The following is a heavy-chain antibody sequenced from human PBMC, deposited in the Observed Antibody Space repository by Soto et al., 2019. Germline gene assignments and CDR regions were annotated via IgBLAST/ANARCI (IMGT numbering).Heavy chain of an antibody. Sequence: SQTLSLTCAISGDSDSSNSAAWNWIRQSPSRGLEWLGRTYYRSKWYNDYAVSVKSRITINPDTSKNQFSLQLNSVTPEDTAVYYCSKGSVFGVVISTDAFDIWRQGTMVTVSS. D-gene: IGHD3-3*01. CDR3: SKGSVFGVVISTDAFDI. CDR2: TYYRSKWYN. CDR1: GDSDSSNSAA. J-gene: IGHJ3*02. V-gene: IGHV6-1*01.